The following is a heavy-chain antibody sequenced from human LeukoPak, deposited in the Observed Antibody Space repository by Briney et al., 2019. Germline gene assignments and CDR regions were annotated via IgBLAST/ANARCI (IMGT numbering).Heavy chain of an antibody. CDR1: GFTFSTFG. CDR2: IRYDGSNK. V-gene: IGHV3-30*02. CDR3: AKGYYFDILSGYSSLDS. Sequence: PGGPLRLSCAASGFAASGFTFSTFGMHWVRQAPGKGLEWVAFIRYDGSNKYYADSVKGRFTISRDDSKNTLYLQMNSLRAEDTAAYYCAKGYYFDILSGYSSLDSWGQGTLVTVSS. D-gene: IGHD3-9*01. J-gene: IGHJ4*02.